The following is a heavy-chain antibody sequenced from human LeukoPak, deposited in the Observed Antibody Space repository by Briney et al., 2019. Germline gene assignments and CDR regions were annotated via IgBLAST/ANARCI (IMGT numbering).Heavy chain of an antibody. J-gene: IGHJ4*02. CDR1: GFTFSDYY. D-gene: IGHD6-13*01. CDR3: ARDYRSSWYV. Sequence: GGSLRLSCAASGFTFSDYYMSWIRQAPGKGLEWVSYISSSGSTIYYADSVKGRFTISSDNARNSLFLQMNSLRAEDTSVYYCARDYRSSWYVRGQGTLVTVSS. V-gene: IGHV3-11*01. CDR2: ISSSGSTI.